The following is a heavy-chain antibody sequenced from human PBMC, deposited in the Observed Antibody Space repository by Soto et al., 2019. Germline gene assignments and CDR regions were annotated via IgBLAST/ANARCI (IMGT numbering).Heavy chain of an antibody. Sequence: EVQLLESGGGFVQPGGSLRLSCAASGFSNSSYAMSWVRQAPGKGLEWVSAISGSGGSTHYADSVTGRFTISRDNSKNTLYLQMNSLIAEDTAVYYCAKDQNYDFWSGPPAGGQGTLVTVSS. V-gene: IGHV3-23*01. CDR2: ISGSGGST. CDR3: AKDQNYDFWSGPPA. D-gene: IGHD3-3*01. J-gene: IGHJ4*02. CDR1: GFSNSSYA.